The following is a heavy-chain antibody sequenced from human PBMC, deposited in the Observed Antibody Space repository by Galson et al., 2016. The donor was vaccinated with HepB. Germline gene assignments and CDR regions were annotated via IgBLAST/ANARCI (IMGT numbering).Heavy chain of an antibody. D-gene: IGHD6-6*01. CDR2: IYHRGTT. Sequence: QTPGKGLEWIGAIYHRGTTHYNPSLKSRVTISVDTSNNHFSLKLTSMTAADTAVYFCARDEASRPGIDFWGQGTLVTVSS. V-gene: IGHV4-4*01. J-gene: IGHJ4*02. CDR3: ARDEASRPGIDF.